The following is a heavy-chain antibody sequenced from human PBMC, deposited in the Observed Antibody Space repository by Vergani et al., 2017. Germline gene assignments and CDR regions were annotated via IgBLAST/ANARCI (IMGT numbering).Heavy chain of an antibody. D-gene: IGHD6-13*01. CDR2: IQYDGSNK. CDR1: GFTFSSYG. J-gene: IGHJ5*02. V-gene: IGHV3-30*02. Sequence: QVQLVESGGGVVQPGGSLRLSCAASGFTFSSYGMLWVRQAPGKGLEWLAFIQYDGSNKYYADSVKGRFTISGDNSKNTLYLQMNSLRTEDTAVYYCAKDLGSSTWWGWFDPWGQGTLVTVSS. CDR3: AKDLGSSTWWGWFDP.